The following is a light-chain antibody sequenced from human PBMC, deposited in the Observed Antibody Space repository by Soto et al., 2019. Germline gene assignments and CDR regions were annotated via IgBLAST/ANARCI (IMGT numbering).Light chain of an antibody. J-gene: IGKJ1*01. CDR2: DAS. V-gene: IGKV1-5*01. Sequence: DVQMTQSPSTLSASAGDRVTLSCRASETLARHMAWYHQKPGQAPKRLIYDASTLECGVPSRFSGTRSETEFTLTISSLQPEDIATYFCQQYNSYPWTFGQGT. CDR3: QQYNSYPWT. CDR1: ETLARH.